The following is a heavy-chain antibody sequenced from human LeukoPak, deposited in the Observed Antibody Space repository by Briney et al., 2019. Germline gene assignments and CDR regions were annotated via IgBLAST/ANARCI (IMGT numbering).Heavy chain of an antibody. CDR3: AREVWYSGYATDY. Sequence: GGSLRLSCAASGFTFSSYWMHWVRQAPGKGLVWVSRINSDGSSTSYADSMKGRFTISRDNAKNTLYLQMNSLRVEDTAVYYCAREVWYSGYATDYWGQGTLVTVSS. J-gene: IGHJ4*02. V-gene: IGHV3-74*01. CDR1: GFTFSSYW. CDR2: INSDGSST. D-gene: IGHD5-12*01.